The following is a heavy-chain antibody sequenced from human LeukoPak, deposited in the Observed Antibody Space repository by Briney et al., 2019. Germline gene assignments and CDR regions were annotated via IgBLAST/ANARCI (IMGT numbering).Heavy chain of an antibody. CDR1: GFTFSNYW. J-gene: IGHJ4*02. CDR3: AREYSSSSTRVFDY. Sequence: GGSLRLSCAASGFTFSNYWMHWVRQAPGKGLVWVSRINTDEISTTYADSVKGRFTTSRDNAKNTLYLQMNSLRAEDTAVYYCAREYSSSSTRVFDYWGQGTLVTVSS. CDR2: INTDEIST. D-gene: IGHD6-6*01. V-gene: IGHV3-74*01.